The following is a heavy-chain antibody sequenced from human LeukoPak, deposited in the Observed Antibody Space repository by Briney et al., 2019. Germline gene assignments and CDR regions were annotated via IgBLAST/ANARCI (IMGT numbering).Heavy chain of an antibody. CDR2: IYHSGST. D-gene: IGHD6-13*01. CDR1: GGSISSSNW. CDR3: ARDLGIAAAGTMDV. V-gene: IGHV4-4*02. J-gene: IGHJ6*02. Sequence: PSGTLSLTCAVSGGSISSSNWWSWVRQPPGKGLEWIGEIYHSGSTNYNPSLKSRVTISIDKSKNQLSLKLSSVTAADTAVYYCARDLGIAAAGTMDVWGQGTTVTVSS.